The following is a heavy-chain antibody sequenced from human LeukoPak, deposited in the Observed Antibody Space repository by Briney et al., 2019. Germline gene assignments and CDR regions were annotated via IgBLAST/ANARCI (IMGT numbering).Heavy chain of an antibody. CDR2: INHSGST. Sequence: SETLSLTCAVYGGSFSGYYWSWIRQPPGKGLEWIGEINHSGSTNYNPSLKSRVTISVDTSKNQFSLKLSSVTAADTAVYYCARHGTRYYYYYMDVWGKGTTVTVSS. CDR1: GGSFSGYY. CDR3: ARHGTRYYYYYMDV. D-gene: IGHD1-26*01. J-gene: IGHJ6*03. V-gene: IGHV4-34*01.